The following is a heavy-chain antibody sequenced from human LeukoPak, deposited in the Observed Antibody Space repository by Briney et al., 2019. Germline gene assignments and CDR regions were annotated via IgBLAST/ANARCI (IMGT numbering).Heavy chain of an antibody. J-gene: IGHJ4*02. CDR2: IKQDGSAK. Sequence: PGGSLRLSCAASGFTFSTYWMVWFRQAPGKGLEWMANIKQDGSAKQYVDSVEGRFTISRDNANNLVYLQMNSLRVEDTGVYYCATTTRSSSWDYWGQGTLVTVSS. CDR1: GFTFSTYW. V-gene: IGHV3-7*02. D-gene: IGHD6-13*01. CDR3: ATTTRSSSWDY.